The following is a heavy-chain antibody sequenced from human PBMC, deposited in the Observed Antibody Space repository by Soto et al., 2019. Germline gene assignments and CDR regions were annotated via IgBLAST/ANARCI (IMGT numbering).Heavy chain of an antibody. CDR3: ASLPATSDFDY. CDR1: GWSFSGYY. D-gene: IGHD2-2*01. V-gene: IGHV4-34*01. Sequence: PSETLSLTCAVYGWSFSGYYWTWIRQPPGTGLEWIGEINHSGSTNYNPSLKSRVTISVDKSKNQFSLKLSSVTAADTAVYYCASLPATSDFDYWGQGTLVTVSS. CDR2: INHSGST. J-gene: IGHJ4*02.